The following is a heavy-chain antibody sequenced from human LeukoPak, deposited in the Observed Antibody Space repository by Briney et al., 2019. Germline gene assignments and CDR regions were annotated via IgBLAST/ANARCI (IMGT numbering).Heavy chain of an antibody. CDR2: MSNTGSTI. D-gene: IGHD1-14*01. V-gene: IGHV3-48*03. CDR3: ARQTSRKNFDY. J-gene: IGHJ4*02. Sequence: PGGSLRLSCAASGFTFSSYEMNWVRQAPGKGLEWVSYMSNTGSTIYYADSVKRRFTISRENAKNSLFLQVNSLRAEDTAIYYCARQTSRKNFDYWGQGTLVTVSS. CDR1: GFTFSSYE.